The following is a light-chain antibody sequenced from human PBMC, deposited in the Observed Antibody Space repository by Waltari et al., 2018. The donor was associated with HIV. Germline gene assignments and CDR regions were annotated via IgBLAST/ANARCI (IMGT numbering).Light chain of an antibody. J-gene: IGLJ2*01. CDR1: SSAFGFYNF. V-gene: IGLV2-14*01. CDR2: EVT. CDR3: TSYTPSDTLV. Sequence: QSALTQPASVSGSPGQSITISCSGTSSAFGFYNFVSWYQQVPGTVPKVIIYEVTSRPSGVSDRFSGSRSGNTASLTISGLQPEDEADYYCTSYTPSDTLVFGGGTKVTVL.